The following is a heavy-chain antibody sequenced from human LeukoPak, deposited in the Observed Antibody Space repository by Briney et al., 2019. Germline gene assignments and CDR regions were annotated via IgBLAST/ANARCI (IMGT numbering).Heavy chain of an antibody. D-gene: IGHD6-6*01. CDR1: GVSISSSNSY. CDR2: IYYSGNT. Sequence: SETLSLTCTVSGVSISSSNSYWGWIRQPPGKGLEWIGSIYYSGNTYYNASLKSQVSISIDTSKNQFSLKLSSVTAADTAVYYCARAGFAARGWFDPWGQGTLVTVSS. V-gene: IGHV4-39*07. J-gene: IGHJ5*02. CDR3: ARAGFAARGWFDP.